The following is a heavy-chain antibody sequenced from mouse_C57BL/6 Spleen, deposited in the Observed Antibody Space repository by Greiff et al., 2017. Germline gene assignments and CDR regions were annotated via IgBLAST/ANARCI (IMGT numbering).Heavy chain of an antibody. CDR2: INPNNGGT. Sequence: EVQLQQSGPELVKPGASVKISCKASGYTFTDYYMNWVKQSHGKSLEWIGDINPNNGGTSYNQKFKGKATLTVDKSSSTAYMELRSLTSEVSAVYYCARSVYYYGSRHYFDYWSQGTTLTVSS. V-gene: IGHV1-26*01. J-gene: IGHJ2*01. D-gene: IGHD1-1*01. CDR3: ARSVYYYGSRHYFDY. CDR1: GYTFTDYY.